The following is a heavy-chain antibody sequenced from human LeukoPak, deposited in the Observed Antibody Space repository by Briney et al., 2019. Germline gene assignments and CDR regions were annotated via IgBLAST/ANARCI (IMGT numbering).Heavy chain of an antibody. Sequence: GGSLRLSCAASGFTFSSYGMHWVRQAPGKGLEWVAVIWYDGSNKYYADSVKGRFTISRDNSKNTLYLQMNSLRAEDTAVYYCAKLYSSSWYGGNWFDPWGQGTLVTVSS. V-gene: IGHV3-33*06. CDR3: AKLYSSSWYGGNWFDP. J-gene: IGHJ5*02. CDR1: GFTFSSYG. D-gene: IGHD6-13*01. CDR2: IWYDGSNK.